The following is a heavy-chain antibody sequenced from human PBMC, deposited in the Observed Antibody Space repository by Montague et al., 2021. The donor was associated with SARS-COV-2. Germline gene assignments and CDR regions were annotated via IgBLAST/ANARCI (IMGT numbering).Heavy chain of an antibody. CDR3: ARDWWGTGGILSG. CDR2: IYPSGST. CDR1: GDSITSDSYC. D-gene: IGHD2-8*02. V-gene: IGHV4-61*09. Sequence: TLSLTCTVSGDSITSDSYCWSWIRRPAGKGLEWIGHIYPSGSTNYNPSLRSRVTLLVDTSKKRFSLRLSSVSAADTAMYYCARDWWGTGGILSGWGQGTLVTVSS. J-gene: IGHJ4*02.